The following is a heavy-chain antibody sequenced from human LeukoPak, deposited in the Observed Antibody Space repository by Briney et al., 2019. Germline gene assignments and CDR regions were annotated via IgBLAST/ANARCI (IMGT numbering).Heavy chain of an antibody. J-gene: IGHJ4*02. CDR1: GFTFSSFG. V-gene: IGHV3-33*01. CDR2: IWDDGSKK. D-gene: IGHD2-15*01. CDR3: ARNLGSCSGGTCYEDF. Sequence: PGGSLRLSCAASGFTFSSFGMHRVRQAPGKGLEWVAVIWDDGSKKHYADSVKGRFTISRDNSKNTLCLQMDSLRAEDTAVYYCARNLGSCSGGTCYEDFWGQGTLVTVSS.